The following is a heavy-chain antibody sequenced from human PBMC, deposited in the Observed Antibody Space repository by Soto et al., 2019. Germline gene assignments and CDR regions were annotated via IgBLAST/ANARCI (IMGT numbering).Heavy chain of an antibody. CDR3: ARGPGASRKYYYYGMDV. CDR1: GYTFTSYG. V-gene: IGHV1-3*01. D-gene: IGHD1-26*01. Sequence: ASVKVSCKASGYTFTSYGISWVRQAPGQRLEWMGWINAGNGNTKYSQKFQGRVTITRDTSASTAYMELSSLRSEDTAVYYCARGPGASRKYYYYGMDVWGQGTTVTVSS. CDR2: INAGNGNT. J-gene: IGHJ6*02.